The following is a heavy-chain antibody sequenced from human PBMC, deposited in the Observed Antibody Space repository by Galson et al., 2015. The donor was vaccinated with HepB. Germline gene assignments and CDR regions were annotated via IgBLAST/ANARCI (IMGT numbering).Heavy chain of an antibody. CDR3: ATYSSGWSRNWYFDL. V-gene: IGHV3-7*03. D-gene: IGHD6-19*01. J-gene: IGHJ2*01. CDR1: GFTFSSYW. CDR2: IKQDGSEK. Sequence: SLRLSCAASGFTFSSYWMSWVRQAPGKGLEWVANIKQDGSEKYYVDSVKGRFTISRDNAKNSLYLQMNSLRAEDTAVYYCATYSSGWSRNWYFDLWGRGTLVTVSS.